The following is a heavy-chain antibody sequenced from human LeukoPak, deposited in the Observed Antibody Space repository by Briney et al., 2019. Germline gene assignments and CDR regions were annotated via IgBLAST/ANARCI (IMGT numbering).Heavy chain of an antibody. Sequence: RSGGYLRLSCAVSGFTFSNYAMNWVCQAPGKGLDWVSTIGGDGEKTYYADSVKGRFTISRDNSKNTLYLQMNSLRVEDTAVYYCARTVAAECWGQGTLVTVSS. CDR1: GFTFSNYA. V-gene: IGHV3-23*01. CDR3: ARTVAAEC. CDR2: IGGDGEKT. D-gene: IGHD6-19*01. J-gene: IGHJ4*02.